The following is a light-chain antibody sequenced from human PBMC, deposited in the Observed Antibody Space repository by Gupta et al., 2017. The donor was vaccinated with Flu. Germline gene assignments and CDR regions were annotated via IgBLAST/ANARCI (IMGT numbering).Light chain of an antibody. CDR1: QSISSY. CDR2: AAS. CDR3: QQSYSNPYS. Sequence: DIQMTQSPSSLSASVGDRVTITCRARQSISSYLNWYKQKPGKAPKLLIYAASSLQSGVPSRFSGSGSGTDFTVTISSLQPEDFATYYCQQSYSNPYSFGQGTKLEIK. J-gene: IGKJ2*03. V-gene: IGKV1-39*01.